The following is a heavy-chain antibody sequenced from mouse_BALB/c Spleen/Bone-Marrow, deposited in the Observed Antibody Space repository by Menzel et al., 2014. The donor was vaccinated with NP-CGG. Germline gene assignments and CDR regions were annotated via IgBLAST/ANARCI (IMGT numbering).Heavy chain of an antibody. D-gene: IGHD3-2*02. CDR2: ISSGSSTI. J-gene: IGHJ2*01. CDR3: ARSRLRGYCFDS. CDR1: GFTFISFG. V-gene: IGHV5-17*02. Sequence: VSGFTFISFGMHWVRQAPEKGLEWVAYISSGSSTIYYADTLKGRFTISRDNPKNTLFLQMTSLRSEDTAMYYCARSRLRGYCFDSWGQGTTLTVSS.